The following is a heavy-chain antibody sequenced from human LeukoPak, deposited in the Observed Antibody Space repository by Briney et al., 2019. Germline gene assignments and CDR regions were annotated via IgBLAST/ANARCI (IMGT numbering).Heavy chain of an antibody. CDR1: GYTFTSYG. V-gene: IGHV1-18*01. CDR3: ARDHRETYYYDSSGYYSDY. J-gene: IGHJ4*02. CDR2: ISAYNGNT. D-gene: IGHD3-22*01. Sequence: ASVKVSCKASGYTFTSYGISWVRQAPGQGLEWMGRISAYNGNTNYAQKLQGRVTMTTDTSTSTAYMELRSLRSDDTAVYYCARDHRETYYYDSSGYYSDYWGQGTLVTVSS.